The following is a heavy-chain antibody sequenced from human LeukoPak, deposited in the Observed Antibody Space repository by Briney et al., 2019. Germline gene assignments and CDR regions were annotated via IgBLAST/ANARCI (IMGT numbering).Heavy chain of an antibody. V-gene: IGHV3-43*01. CDR3: ARAPYGNYGTLDY. CDR2: ISWHGTTT. D-gene: IGHD4-11*01. J-gene: IGHJ4*02. CDR1: AFTFDDYT. Sequence: GGSLRLSCAASAFTFDDYTMHWVRQAPGKGLDWVALISWHGTTTYYADSVKGRFTISRDSTKNSLYLQMNSLRTEDTALYYCARAPYGNYGTLDYWGQGTLVIVSS.